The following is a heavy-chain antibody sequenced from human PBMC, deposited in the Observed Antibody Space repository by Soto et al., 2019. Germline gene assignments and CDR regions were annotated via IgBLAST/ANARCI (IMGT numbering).Heavy chain of an antibody. CDR1: GYTFTGYY. Sequence: QVQLVQSGAEVKKPGASVKVSCKASGYTFTGYYMHWVRQAPGQGLEWMGWINPNSGGTNYAQKFQGWVNMTRDTSISTAYMELSRLRSDDTAVYYCAREQGIAVGWFDPWGQGTLVTVSS. V-gene: IGHV1-2*04. CDR3: AREQGIAVGWFDP. CDR2: INPNSGGT. D-gene: IGHD6-19*01. J-gene: IGHJ5*02.